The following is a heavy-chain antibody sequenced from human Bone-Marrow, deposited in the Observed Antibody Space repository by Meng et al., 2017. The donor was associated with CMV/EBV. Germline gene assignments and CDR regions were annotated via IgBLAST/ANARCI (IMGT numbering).Heavy chain of an antibody. J-gene: IGHJ4*02. Sequence: GESLKISCAASGFTVSSNYMSWVRQAPGKGLEWVSVIYSGGSTYYADSVKGRFTISRDNSKNTLYLQMNSLRAEDTAVYYCARDEWGDSSGYYGTFDYWGQGTLITVSS. V-gene: IGHV3-53*05. CDR3: ARDEWGDSSGYYGTFDY. D-gene: IGHD3-22*01. CDR2: IYSGGST. CDR1: GFTVSSNY.